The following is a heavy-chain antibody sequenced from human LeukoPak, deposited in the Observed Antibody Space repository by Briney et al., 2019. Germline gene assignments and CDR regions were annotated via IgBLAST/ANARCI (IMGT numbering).Heavy chain of an antibody. CDR2: ISAYNGNT. CDR3: ARYGFGELLDYCYYYMDV. Sequence: ASVKVSCKASGYTFTSYGISWVRQAPGQGLEWMGWISAYNGNTNYAQKLQGRVTMTTDTSTSTAYMELRSLRSDDTAVYYCARYGFGELLDYCYYYMDVWGKGTTVTVSS. V-gene: IGHV1-18*01. CDR1: GYTFTSYG. D-gene: IGHD3-10*01. J-gene: IGHJ6*03.